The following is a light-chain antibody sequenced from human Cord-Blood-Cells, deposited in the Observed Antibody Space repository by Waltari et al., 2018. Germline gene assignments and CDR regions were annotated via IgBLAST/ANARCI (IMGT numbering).Light chain of an antibody. CDR1: SSDVGGYNY. V-gene: IGLV2-11*01. J-gene: IGLJ1*01. CDR3: CSDAGSYTPYV. Sequence: QSALTQPRSVSGSPGQSVTICCTGTSSDVGGYNYVSWYQQHPGKAPTLMIYDVSKRPSGVPDRLSGSQSGNTASLTISGLQAEDEADSYGCSDAGSYTPYVFGTGTRVTVL. CDR2: DVS.